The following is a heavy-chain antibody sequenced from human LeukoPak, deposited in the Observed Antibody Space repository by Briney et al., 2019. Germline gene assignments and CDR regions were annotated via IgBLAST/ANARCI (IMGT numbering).Heavy chain of an antibody. V-gene: IGHV4-39*07. D-gene: IGHD6-13*01. CDR2: IYYSGST. CDR3: ARETERYSRNRNFDY. Sequence: SETLSLTCTVSGGSISSSSYYWGWIRQPPGKGLEWIGSIYYSGSTYYNPSLKSRVTISVDTSKNQFSLKLSSVTAADTAVYYCARETERYSRNRNFDYWGQGTLVTVSS. CDR1: GGSISSSSYY. J-gene: IGHJ4*02.